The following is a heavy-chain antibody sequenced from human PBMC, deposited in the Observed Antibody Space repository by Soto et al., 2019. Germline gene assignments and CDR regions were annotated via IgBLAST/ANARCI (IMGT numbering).Heavy chain of an antibody. V-gene: IGHV4-59*08. D-gene: IGHD2-21*02. CDR1: GGSISGYY. Sequence: SETLSLTCTVSGGSISGYYWSWIRQPPGKGLEWIGYVHYSGSTNYNPSLKSRVTISVDTSKNQFSLKLSSVTAADTAVYYCARHEYCGDDCYLFDYWGQGTLVTVS. CDR3: ARHEYCGDDCYLFDY. J-gene: IGHJ4*02. CDR2: VHYSGST.